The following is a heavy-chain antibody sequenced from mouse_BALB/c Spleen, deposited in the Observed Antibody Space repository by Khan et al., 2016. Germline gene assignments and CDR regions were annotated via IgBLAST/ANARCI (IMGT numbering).Heavy chain of an antibody. D-gene: IGHD1-2*01. Sequence: EVKLEVSGGGLVQPGGSMKLSCVASGFTFSNYWMSWVRQSPEKGLEWVAEIRLKSETYATHYADSVRGKFTISRDDSKSRRYLQMNSLRAEATGIYYCTVGYNLGTRDYWGQGTAATVSS. CDR3: TVGYNLGTRDY. V-gene: IGHV6-3*02. CDR1: GFTFSNYW. CDR2: IRLKSETYAT. J-gene: IGHJ4*01.